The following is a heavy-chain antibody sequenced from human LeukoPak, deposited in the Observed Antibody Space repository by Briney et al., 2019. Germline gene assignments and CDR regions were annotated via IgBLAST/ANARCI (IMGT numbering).Heavy chain of an antibody. CDR1: GYIFTGYY. J-gene: IGHJ4*02. V-gene: IGHV1-2*02. CDR3: ARSAPTLTYDILTGYLGY. CDR2: INPNSGAT. D-gene: IGHD3-9*01. Sequence: ASVKVPCKASGYIFTGYYIHWVRQAPGQGLEWMGWINPNSGATNHAQNFQGRVTMTRDTSISTAYMDLSRLRSDDTAFYYCARSAPTLTYDILTGYLGYWGQGTLVTVSS.